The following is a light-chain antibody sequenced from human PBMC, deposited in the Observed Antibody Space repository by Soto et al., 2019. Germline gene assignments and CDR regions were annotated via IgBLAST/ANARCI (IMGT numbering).Light chain of an antibody. CDR1: SSDVGTYNL. CDR2: EVS. CDR3: CSYADSSTLV. J-gene: IGLJ2*01. Sequence: QSVLTQPASVSESPGQSINISCTGTSSDVGTYNLVSWYQQHPGKAPKLMIYEVSKRPSGVSSRFSGSKSGNTASLTISGLQAEDEADYYCCSYADSSTLVFGGGTQLT. V-gene: IGLV2-23*02.